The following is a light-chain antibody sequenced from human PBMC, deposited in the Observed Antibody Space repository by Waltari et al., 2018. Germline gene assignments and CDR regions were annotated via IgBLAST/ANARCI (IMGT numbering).Light chain of an antibody. CDR1: SSKIGNNY. CDR2: EKK. J-gene: IGLJ1*01. Sequence: QSVLTQPPSVSAAPGQTVTISCSADSSKIGNNYVSWYQHFPGTAPKLLIYEKKRRPSGSPDRFSGSKSGTSATLGITGLQTGDEADYYCGTWDASLGGIFGTGTKVTVL. CDR3: GTWDASLGGI. V-gene: IGLV1-51*02.